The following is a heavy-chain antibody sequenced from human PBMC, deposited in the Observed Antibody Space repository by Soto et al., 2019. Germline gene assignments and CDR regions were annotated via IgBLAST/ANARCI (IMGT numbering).Heavy chain of an antibody. Sequence: QVQLQESGPGLVKPSETLSLTCTVSGGSISSYYWSWIRQPPGKGLEWIGYIYYSGSTNYNPSLKSRVTISVDTSKNQFSLKLSSVTAADTAVYYCARRALGYCSGGSCYSDAFDIWGQGTMVTVSS. J-gene: IGHJ3*02. D-gene: IGHD2-15*01. CDR2: IYYSGST. V-gene: IGHV4-59*08. CDR1: GGSISSYY. CDR3: ARRALGYCSGGSCYSDAFDI.